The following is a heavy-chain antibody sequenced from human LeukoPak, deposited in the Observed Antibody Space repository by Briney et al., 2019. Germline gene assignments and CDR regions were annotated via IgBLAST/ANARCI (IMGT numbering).Heavy chain of an antibody. CDR3: ARDFFGWGYDVSDI. D-gene: IGHD6-19*01. J-gene: IGHJ3*02. Sequence: GGSLRLSCAASGFTVSSNYMSWVRQAPGKGLEWVSVLYSGGNTYYADSVKGRFTISRDSSKNALYLQMNSLRAEDTAVYYCARDFFGWGYDVSDIWGQGTLVTVSS. CDR2: LYSGGNT. V-gene: IGHV3-53*01. CDR1: GFTVSSNY.